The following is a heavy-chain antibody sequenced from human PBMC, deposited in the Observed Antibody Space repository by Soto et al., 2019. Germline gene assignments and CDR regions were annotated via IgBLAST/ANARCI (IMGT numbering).Heavy chain of an antibody. J-gene: IGHJ4*02. Sequence: GGSLRLSCAASGFTFSSYWMSWVRQAPGKGLEWVANIKQDGSEKYYVDSVKGRFTISRDNAKNSLYLQMNSLRAEDTAVYYCARIFPIVVVPAATLLFDYWGQGTLVTVSS. D-gene: IGHD2-2*01. CDR3: ARIFPIVVVPAATLLFDY. CDR1: GFTFSSYW. V-gene: IGHV3-7*01. CDR2: IKQDGSEK.